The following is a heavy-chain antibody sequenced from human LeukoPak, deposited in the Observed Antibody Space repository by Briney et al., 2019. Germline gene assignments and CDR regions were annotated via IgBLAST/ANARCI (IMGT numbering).Heavy chain of an antibody. CDR3: AKQGHNGGSYYSPTEY. V-gene: IGHV3-23*01. J-gene: IGHJ4*02. CDR1: GFPFSNYA. Sequence: GGSLRLSCAASGFPFSNYAMNWVRQAPGKGLEWVSTISGSSDNTYYADSVKGRFTISRDNSTNTLYLQMNSLRAEDAAVYFCAKQGHNGGSYYSPTEYWGQGTLVTVSS. D-gene: IGHD2-15*01. CDR2: ISGSSDNT.